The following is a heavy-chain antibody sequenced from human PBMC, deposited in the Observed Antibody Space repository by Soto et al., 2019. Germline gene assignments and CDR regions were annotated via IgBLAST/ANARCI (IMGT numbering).Heavy chain of an antibody. V-gene: IGHV3-23*01. CDR1: GFTLSSYT. Sequence: GGSLRLSCSASGFTLSSYTMSWVRLTPGKGLQWVSTTFTGGTSTVYADPVRGRFSISRDDSKNTLYLQMDNLRVDDTALYFCAKDRHPDGIWTFDYWGRGTLVTVSS. CDR3: AKDRHPDGIWTFDY. J-gene: IGHJ4*02. CDR2: TFTGGTST. D-gene: IGHD3-9*01.